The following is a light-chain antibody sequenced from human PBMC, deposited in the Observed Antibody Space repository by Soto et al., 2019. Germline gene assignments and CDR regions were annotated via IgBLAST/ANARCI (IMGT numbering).Light chain of an antibody. J-gene: IGKJ3*01. CDR3: QQSYTTPFT. CDR1: QSIGIY. CDR2: AAS. V-gene: IGKV1-39*01. Sequence: DIHITQSPSSLSASVGDRVSITCRASQSIGIYLNWYQQEPGKAPKLLIYAASTLQSGVPLRFSGSGSGTDFTLSIGSLQPEDFATYFCQQSYTTPFTFGPGTKVDIK.